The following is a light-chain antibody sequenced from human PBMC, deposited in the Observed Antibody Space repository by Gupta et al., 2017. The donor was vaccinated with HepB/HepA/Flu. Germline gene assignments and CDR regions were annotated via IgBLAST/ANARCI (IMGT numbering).Light chain of an antibody. CDR1: SSDVGAYNY. CDR2: DVS. CDR3: SSYTSSSTLYV. J-gene: IGLJ1*01. V-gene: IGLV2-14*04. Sequence: VSGSPGQSITISCTGTSSDVGAYNYVSWYQQHPGKAPKLMIYDVSNRPSGVSTRFSGSKSGNTASLTISGLQAEDEADYYCSSYTSSSTLYVFGTGTKVTVL.